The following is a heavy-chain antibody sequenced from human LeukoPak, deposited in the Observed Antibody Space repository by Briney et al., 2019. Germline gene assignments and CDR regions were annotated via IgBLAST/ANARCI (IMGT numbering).Heavy chain of an antibody. D-gene: IGHD2-21*01. CDR2: ISAYNGNT. CDR1: GYTFTSYG. CDR3: ARDNGHKSVDY. J-gene: IGHJ4*02. V-gene: IGHV1-18*01. Sequence: ASVKVSCKASGYTFTSYGISWVRQAPGQGLEWMGWISAYNGNTNYAQKLQGRVTMTTDTSTSTLYMDLRSLRSDDTAVYYCARDNGHKSVDYWGQGTLVTVSS.